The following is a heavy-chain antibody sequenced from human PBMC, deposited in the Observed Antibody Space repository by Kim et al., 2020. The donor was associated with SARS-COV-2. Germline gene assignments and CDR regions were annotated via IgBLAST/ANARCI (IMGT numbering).Heavy chain of an antibody. V-gene: IGHV1-2*02. J-gene: IGHJ4*02. CDR2: MNPNSGAS. CDR1: GYTFTGYY. D-gene: IGHD6-13*01. CDR3: ATSSGYSSSWGPFDH. Sequence: ASVKVSCKGSGYTFTGYYMHWVRQAPGQGLEWMGWMNPNSGASNSAQKFQGRVSMTRDTSISTAYVELTRLTSDDTAVYYCATSSGYSSSWGPFDHWGQGTLVTVSS.